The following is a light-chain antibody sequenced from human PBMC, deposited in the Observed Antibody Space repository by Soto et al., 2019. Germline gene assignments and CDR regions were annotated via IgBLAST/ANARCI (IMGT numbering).Light chain of an antibody. V-gene: IGLV2-8*01. Sequence: QSALTQPPSASGSPGQSVTISCTGTSSDVGSSTDVSWYQQHTGQAPKIMIYEVSKRPSGVPDRFPVSKSGNTASLTVSGLHAEDEDDDYCSSNACDNSVVLFGGGTKLTVL. CDR1: SSDVGSSTD. J-gene: IGLJ2*01. CDR3: SSNACDNSVVL. CDR2: EVS.